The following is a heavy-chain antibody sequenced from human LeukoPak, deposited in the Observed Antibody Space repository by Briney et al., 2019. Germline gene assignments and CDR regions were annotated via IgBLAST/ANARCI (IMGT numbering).Heavy chain of an antibody. J-gene: IGHJ4*02. D-gene: IGHD6-13*01. CDR2: IKQDGSEK. Sequence: GGSLRLSCAASGFTFSSYWMSWVRQAPGKGLEWVANIKQDGSEKYYVDSVKGRFTISRVNAKNSLYLQMNSLRAEDTAVYYCARAYLDAYSSSWLFDYWGQGTLVTVSS. V-gene: IGHV3-7*01. CDR1: GFTFSSYW. CDR3: ARAYLDAYSSSWLFDY.